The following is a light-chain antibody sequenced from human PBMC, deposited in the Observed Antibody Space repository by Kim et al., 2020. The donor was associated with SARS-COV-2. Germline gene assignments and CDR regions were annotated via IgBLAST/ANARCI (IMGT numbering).Light chain of an antibody. CDR3: QQYNYFSWT. J-gene: IGKJ1*01. Sequence: DIQMTRSPSTLSASVGDRITITCRASQSINNWLAWYQQKPGKAPKLLIYRASSLVSGVSSRFSGSGSGTEFTLTISRLQPDDFASYHCQQYNYFSWTFGQGTKVDIK. CDR1: QSINNW. V-gene: IGKV1-5*03. CDR2: RAS.